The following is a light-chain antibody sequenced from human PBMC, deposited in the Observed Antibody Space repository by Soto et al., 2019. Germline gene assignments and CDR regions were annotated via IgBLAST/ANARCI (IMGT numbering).Light chain of an antibody. CDR1: TSDIETNA. CDR2: TNN. CDR3: ATWHDSFYV. J-gene: IGLJ1*01. V-gene: IGLV1-44*01. Sequence: QSVLTQPPSASGSPGQRVIVSCSGSTSDIETNAVNWFQHLPGTAPKLLIYTNNQRPSGVPDRFSGSKSGTSASLAISGLQSEDEADYYCATWHDSFYVFGTGTKLTVL.